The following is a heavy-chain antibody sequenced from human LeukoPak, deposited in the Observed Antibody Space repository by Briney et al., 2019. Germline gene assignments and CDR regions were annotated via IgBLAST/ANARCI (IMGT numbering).Heavy chain of an antibody. J-gene: IGHJ4*02. Sequence: ASVKVSCKASGYTFTSYDINWVRQATGQGLEWMGWMNPNSGNTGYAQKFQGRVTMTRNTSISTAYMELSSLRSEDTAVYYCAREGSSGYSFDYWGQGTLVTVSS. V-gene: IGHV1-8*01. D-gene: IGHD3-22*01. CDR3: AREGSSGYSFDY. CDR2: MNPNSGNT. CDR1: GYTFTSYD.